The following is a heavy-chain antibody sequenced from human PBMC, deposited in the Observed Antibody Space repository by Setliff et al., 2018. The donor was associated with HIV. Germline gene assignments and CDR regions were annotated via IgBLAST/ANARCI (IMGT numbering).Heavy chain of an antibody. V-gene: IGHV1-69*05. CDR1: GGTFSSYA. CDR3: ARAPRIFPEFNNPHPHFDH. Sequence: SVKVSCKASGGTFSSYAISWVRQAPGQGLEWMGGIIPIFGTANYAQKFQGRVTITTDESTSTAYMELSSLRSEDTAVYFCARAPRIFPEFNNPHPHFDHWGQGTLVTVSS. D-gene: IGHD3-3*01. J-gene: IGHJ4*02. CDR2: IIPIFGTA.